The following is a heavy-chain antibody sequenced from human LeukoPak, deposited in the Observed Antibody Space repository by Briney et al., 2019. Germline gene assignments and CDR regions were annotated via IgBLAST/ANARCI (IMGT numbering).Heavy chain of an antibody. J-gene: IGHJ6*03. Sequence: SETLSLTCAVYGGSFSGYYWSWIRQPPGKGLEWIGEINHSGSTNYNPSLKSRVTISVDTSKNQFSLKLSSVTAADTAVYYCARMVTQGYQGFLYYYYYYMDVWGKGTTVTVSS. CDR3: ARMVTQGYQGFLYYYYYYMDV. V-gene: IGHV4-34*01. CDR1: GGSFSGYY. D-gene: IGHD4-23*01. CDR2: INHSGST.